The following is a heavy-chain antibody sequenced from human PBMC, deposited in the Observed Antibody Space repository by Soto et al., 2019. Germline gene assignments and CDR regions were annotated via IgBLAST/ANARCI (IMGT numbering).Heavy chain of an antibody. Sequence: PGGSLRLSCAASGFTFSSYGMHWVRQAPGKGLEWVAVIWYDGSNKYYADSVKGRFTISRDNSKNTPYLQMNSLRAEDTAVYYCARVRSYGSGSYYRRYFDYWGQGTLVTVSS. D-gene: IGHD3-10*01. J-gene: IGHJ4*02. CDR3: ARVRSYGSGSYYRRYFDY. CDR2: IWYDGSNK. V-gene: IGHV3-33*01. CDR1: GFTFSSYG.